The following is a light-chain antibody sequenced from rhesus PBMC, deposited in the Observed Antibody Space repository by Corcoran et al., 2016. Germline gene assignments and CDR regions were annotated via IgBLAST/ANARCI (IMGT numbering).Light chain of an antibody. J-gene: IGKJ4*01. Sequence: DIQMTQSPSSLSASVGDTVTITCRASQSISNWLDWYQQKPGKAPKLLIYKASTLQSGVPSRFSGTGAGTDFTLTIRNLQPEDFTTYYCRQYGSSPLTFGGGTKVELK. CDR3: RQYGSSPLT. CDR1: QSISNW. CDR2: KAS. V-gene: IGKV1-22*01.